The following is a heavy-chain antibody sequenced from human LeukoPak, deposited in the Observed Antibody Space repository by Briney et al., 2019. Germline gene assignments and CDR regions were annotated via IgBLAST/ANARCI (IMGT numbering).Heavy chain of an antibody. CDR2: ISSNGGST. J-gene: IGHJ4*02. CDR1: GFTFSSYA. D-gene: IGHD5-18*01. V-gene: IGHV3-64*01. Sequence: GGSLRLSCAASGFTFSSYAMHWVRQAPGKGLEYVSAISSNGGSTYYANSVKGRFTISRDNSKNTLYLQMGSLRAEDMAVYYCARAPSPYSYGYPIDYWGQGTLVTVSS. CDR3: ARAPSPYSYGYPIDY.